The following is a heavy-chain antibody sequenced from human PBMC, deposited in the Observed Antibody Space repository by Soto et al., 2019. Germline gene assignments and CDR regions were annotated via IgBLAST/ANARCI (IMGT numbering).Heavy chain of an antibody. V-gene: IGHV3-48*01. CDR2: IGIGSSTK. J-gene: IGHJ3*01. CDR1: GLTFRNYG. CDR3: ARDQLYYNDISGRPLNAFDV. Sequence: GGSLRISCAASGLTFRNYGMNWVRQDQGKGLEWVSYIGIGSSTKYYADSVKGRFTISRDNAKNSLYLQMNSLRAEDTAVYYCARDQLYYNDISGRPLNAFDVWGQGTMVTVSS. D-gene: IGHD3-22*01.